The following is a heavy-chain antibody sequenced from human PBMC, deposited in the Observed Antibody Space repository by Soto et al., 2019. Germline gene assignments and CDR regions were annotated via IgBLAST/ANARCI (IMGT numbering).Heavy chain of an antibody. J-gene: IGHJ4*02. CDR2: IIPIFGTT. V-gene: IGHV1-69*06. Sequence: SVKVSCKASGGTFSSYVISWVRQAPGQGLEWMGGIIPIFGTTYYTQKFQGRVTITADTSTSTAYMEVSSLRSEDTAVFYCARGAIGAAGPPFDYWGQGTLVTVSS. CDR1: GGTFSSYV. CDR3: ARGAIGAAGPPFDY. D-gene: IGHD6-13*01.